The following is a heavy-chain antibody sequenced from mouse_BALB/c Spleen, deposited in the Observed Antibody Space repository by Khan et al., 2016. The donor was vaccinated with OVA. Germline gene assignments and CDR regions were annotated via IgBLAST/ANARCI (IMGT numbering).Heavy chain of an antibody. J-gene: IGHJ3*01. Sequence: EVQLQQSGPELVKPGASVKISCKASGYSFTDYTMNWVKQSHGKNLEWIGLINPYNVGTNYNQKFKGKATLTVDKSSSTAHMELLSLTSEDSAVYYCSRGGYGGVAYWGQGTLGTVSA. V-gene: IGHV1-18*01. CDR1: GYSFTDYT. CDR2: INPYNVGT. CDR3: SRGGYGGVAY. D-gene: IGHD1-1*01.